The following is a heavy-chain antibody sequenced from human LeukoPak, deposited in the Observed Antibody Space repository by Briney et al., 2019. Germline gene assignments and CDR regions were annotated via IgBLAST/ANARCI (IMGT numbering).Heavy chain of an antibody. CDR2: INHSGST. V-gene: IGHV4-34*01. CDR1: GGSFSGYY. CDR3: ARGHLTGTYKIDY. J-gene: IGHJ4*02. D-gene: IGHD1-20*01. Sequence: PSETLSLTCAVYGGSFSGYYWSWIRQPPGKGLEWIGEINHSGSTNYNPSLKSRVTISVDTSKNQFSLKLSSVTAADTAVYYCARGHLTGTYKIDYWGQGTLVTVSS.